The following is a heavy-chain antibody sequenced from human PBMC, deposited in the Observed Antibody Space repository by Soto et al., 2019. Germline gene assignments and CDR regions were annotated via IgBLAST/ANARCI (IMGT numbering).Heavy chain of an antibody. J-gene: IGHJ6*01. Sequence: QVQLVQFGAEVKKPGSSVKVSCKASGGTFSSYAISWVRQAPGQGLEWMGGIIPICGTANYAQKFQGRVTITADESTSTAYMELSRLRSEDTAVYYCARGRWQSLKINYYYCYGMDVWGQGTTVTVSS. CDR1: GGTFSSYA. V-gene: IGHV1-69*01. D-gene: IGHD6-19*01. CDR3: ARGRWQSLKINYYYCYGMDV. CDR2: IIPICGTA.